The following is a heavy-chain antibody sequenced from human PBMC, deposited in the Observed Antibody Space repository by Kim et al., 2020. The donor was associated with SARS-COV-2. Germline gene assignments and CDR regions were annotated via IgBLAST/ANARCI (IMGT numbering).Heavy chain of an antibody. D-gene: IGHD2-15*01. CDR1: GFTFSRYA. Sequence: GGSLRLSCTASGFTFSRYAMSWVRQAPGKGLEWVSAIRGSGGSTYYADSVKGRFTISRDISRDTTSLQMSSLTAEDSAVYYCAKGPTEVEVGFDYWGTGT. V-gene: IGHV3-23*01. CDR2: IRGSGGST. J-gene: IGHJ4*02. CDR3: AKGPTEVEVGFDY.